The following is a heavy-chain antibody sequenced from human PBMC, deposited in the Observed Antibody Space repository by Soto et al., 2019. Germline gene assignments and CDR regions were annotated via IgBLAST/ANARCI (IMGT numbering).Heavy chain of an antibody. Sequence: SETLSLTCTVSGGSISSYYWSWIRQPPGKGLEWIGYIYYSGSTNYNPSLKSRVTISVDTSKNQFSLRLSSVTAADTAVYYCARDARGTVVRGIIILDAFDIWGQGTMVPVSS. CDR2: IYYSGST. V-gene: IGHV4-59*01. CDR3: ARDARGTVVRGIIILDAFDI. CDR1: GGSISSYY. D-gene: IGHD3-10*01. J-gene: IGHJ3*02.